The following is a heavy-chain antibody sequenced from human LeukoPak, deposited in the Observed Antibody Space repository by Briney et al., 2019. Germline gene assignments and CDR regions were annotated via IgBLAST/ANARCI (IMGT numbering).Heavy chain of an antibody. CDR2: MNSDGASI. CDR3: ARSQSGVFDV. J-gene: IGHJ3*01. D-gene: IGHD2-15*01. Sequence: GGSLRLSCVVSGFTFTNYWMQWVRQVPGKGLVWVARMNSDGASIIHADSVKGRFTISRDNAENTLYLQMNSLRPEDTALYYCARSQSGVFDVWGQGTMVIVSS. CDR1: GFTFTNYW. V-gene: IGHV3-74*01.